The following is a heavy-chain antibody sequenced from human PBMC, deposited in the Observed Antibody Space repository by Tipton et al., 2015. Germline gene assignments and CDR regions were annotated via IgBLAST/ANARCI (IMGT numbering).Heavy chain of an antibody. CDR1: GGSISDGGYY. J-gene: IGHJ4*02. V-gene: IGHV4-39*02. D-gene: IGHD5-24*01. Sequence: LRLSCTVSGGSISDGGYYWSLIRQSPGKGLEWIGSYYYTGATYYNPSLKSRVNISADRSKDHFSLRLTSVAAADTAVYYCARLGRWLEVDFWGQGTLVTVSS. CDR3: ARLGRWLEVDF. CDR2: YYYTGAT.